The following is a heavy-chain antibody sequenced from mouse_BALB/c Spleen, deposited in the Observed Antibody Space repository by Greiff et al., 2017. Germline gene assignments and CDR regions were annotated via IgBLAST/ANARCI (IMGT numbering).Heavy chain of an antibody. Sequence: EVQVVESGGGLVKPGGSLKLSCAASGFAFSSYDMSWVRQTPEKRLEWVAYISSGGGSTYYPDTVKGRFTISRDNAKNTLYLQMSSLKSEDTAMYYCARQGDAMDYWGQGTSVTVSS. V-gene: IGHV5-12-1*01. J-gene: IGHJ4*01. CDR2: ISSGGGST. CDR3: ARQGDAMDY. CDR1: GFAFSSYD.